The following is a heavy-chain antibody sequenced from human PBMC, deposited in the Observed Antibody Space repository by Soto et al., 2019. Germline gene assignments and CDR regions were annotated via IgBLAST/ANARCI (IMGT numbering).Heavy chain of an antibody. CDR2: IYYSGST. CDR3: ARGMTVSYWYYFDY. V-gene: IGHV4-31*03. CDR1: GGSISSGGYY. Sequence: QVQLQESGPGLVKPSQTLSLTCTVSGGSISSGGYYWSWIRQHPGKGLEWIGYIYYSGSTYYNPSLKSRVTISVDTSKNQFSLKLSSVTATDTAVYYCARGMTVSYWYYFDYWGQGTLVTVSS. J-gene: IGHJ4*02. D-gene: IGHD2-8*02.